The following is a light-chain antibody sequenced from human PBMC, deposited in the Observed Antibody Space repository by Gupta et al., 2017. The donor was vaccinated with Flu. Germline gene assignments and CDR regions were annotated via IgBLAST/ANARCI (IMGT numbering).Light chain of an antibody. CDR2: GSN. CDR1: SSNIGSNT. V-gene: IGLV1-44*01. Sequence: QSVLAQPPSASGTPGQRVTISCSGSSSNIGSNTVNWYQQVPGTSPKRRIYGSNQWPSGVPDRFAGSKSGTSASLAISGLQSEDEADYYCAAWDDSLNGHYVFGTGTKVTVL. J-gene: IGLJ1*01. CDR3: AAWDDSLNGHYV.